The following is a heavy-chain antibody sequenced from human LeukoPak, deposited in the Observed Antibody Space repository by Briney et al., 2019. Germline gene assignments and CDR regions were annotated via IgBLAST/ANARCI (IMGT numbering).Heavy chain of an antibody. Sequence: QPGGSLRLSCAASGFTFSSYAMSWVRQAPGKGLEWVSAISGSGGSTYYADSVKGRFTISRDNSKNTLYLQMNSLRAEDTAVYYCARDRSGEDYFDYWGQGTLVTVSS. CDR2: ISGSGGST. CDR3: ARDRSGEDYFDY. J-gene: IGHJ4*02. CDR1: GFTFSSYA. D-gene: IGHD6-19*01. V-gene: IGHV3-23*01.